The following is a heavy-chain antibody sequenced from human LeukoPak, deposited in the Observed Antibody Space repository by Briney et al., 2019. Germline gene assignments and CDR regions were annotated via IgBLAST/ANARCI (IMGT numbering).Heavy chain of an antibody. D-gene: IGHD2-2*01. V-gene: IGHV3-74*01. CDR2: ISIDGSTT. J-gene: IGHJ4*02. CDR3: ARDGAVVVPAAILSLDY. Sequence: GGSLRLSCEASGFTFSSHWMYWVRQTPGKGLVWVSRISIDGSTTNYADSVKGRFTISRDNSKNTLYLQMNSLRAEDTAVYYCARDGAVVVPAAILSLDYWGQGTLVTVSS. CDR1: GFTFSSHW.